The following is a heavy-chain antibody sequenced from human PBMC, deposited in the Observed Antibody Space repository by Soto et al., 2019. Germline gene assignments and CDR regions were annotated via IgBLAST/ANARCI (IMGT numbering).Heavy chain of an antibody. Sequence: PGGSLRLSCAASGFTFSTYAMSWVRQAPGKGLEWVSAISGSGGSTFHADSVKGRFTISRDNSINTLSLQMRSLRTEDTAVYYCAHPRGYGVFDAYDIWGQGTMVTVSS. J-gene: IGHJ3*02. CDR3: AHPRGYGVFDAYDI. D-gene: IGHD4-17*01. CDR1: GFTFSTYA. V-gene: IGHV3-23*01. CDR2: ISGSGGST.